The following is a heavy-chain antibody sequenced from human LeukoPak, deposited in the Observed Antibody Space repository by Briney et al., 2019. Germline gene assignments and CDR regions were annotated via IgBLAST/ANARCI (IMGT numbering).Heavy chain of an antibody. D-gene: IGHD3-3*01. CDR3: ARGRAGRITIFGVVIIPPDY. CDR2: IYYSGST. CDR1: GGSISSGDYY. Sequence: SQTLSLTCTVSGGSISSGDYYWSWIRQPPGKGLEWIGYIYYSGSTYYNPSLKSRVTISVDTSKNQFSLKLSSVTAADTAAYYCARGRAGRITIFGVVIIPPDYWGQGTLDTVSS. V-gene: IGHV4-30-4*01. J-gene: IGHJ4*02.